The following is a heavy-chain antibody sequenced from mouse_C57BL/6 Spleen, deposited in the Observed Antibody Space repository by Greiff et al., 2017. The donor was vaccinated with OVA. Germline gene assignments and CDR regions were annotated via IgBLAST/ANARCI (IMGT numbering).Heavy chain of an antibody. CDR1: GYSITSGYD. D-gene: IGHD2-4*01. CDR2: ISYSGST. V-gene: IGHV3-1*01. J-gene: IGHJ3*01. Sequence: ESGPGMVKPSQSLSLTCTVTGYSITSGYDWHWIRHFPGNKLEWMGYISYSGSTNYNPSLKSRISITHDTSKNHFFLKLNSVTTEDTATYYCARGDYDAWFAYWGQGTLVTVSA. CDR3: ARGDYDAWFAY.